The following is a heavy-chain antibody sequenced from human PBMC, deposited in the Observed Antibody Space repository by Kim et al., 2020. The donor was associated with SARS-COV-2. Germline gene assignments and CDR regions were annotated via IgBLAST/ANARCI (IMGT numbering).Heavy chain of an antibody. CDR1: GFTFSRYA. CDR3: AKDSGNDYGDQVDY. CDR2: ISGSGGST. D-gene: IGHD4-17*01. J-gene: IGHJ4*02. V-gene: IGHV3-23*01. Sequence: GGSLRLSCAASGFTFSRYAMSWVRQAPGKGLEWVSAISGSGGSTYYAGSVKGRFTISRDNSKNTMYLQMNSLRAEDTAVYYCAKDSGNDYGDQVDYWGQGALVTVSS.